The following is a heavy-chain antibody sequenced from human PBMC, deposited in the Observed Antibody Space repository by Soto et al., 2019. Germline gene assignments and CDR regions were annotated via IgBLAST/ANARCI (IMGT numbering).Heavy chain of an antibody. J-gene: IGHJ6*03. CDR1: GYTFTSYG. CDR3: ARIYCSSTSCDAVTPYYYYYYMDV. D-gene: IGHD2-2*01. CDR2: ISAYNGNT. V-gene: IGHV1-18*01. Sequence: QVQLVQSGAEVKKPGASVKVSCKASGYTFTSYGISWVRQAPGQGLEWMGWISAYNGNTNYAQKLQGRVTMTTDTSTSTAYMELRSLRSDDTAVYYCARIYCSSTSCDAVTPYYYYYYMDVWGKGTTVTVSS.